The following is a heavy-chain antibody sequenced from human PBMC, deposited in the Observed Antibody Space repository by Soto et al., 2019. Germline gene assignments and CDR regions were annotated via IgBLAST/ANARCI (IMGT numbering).Heavy chain of an antibody. CDR2: ISSSSSYI. CDR1: GFTFSSYS. J-gene: IGHJ4*02. Sequence: EVQLVESGGGLVKPGGSLRLSCAASGFTFSSYSMNWVRQAPGKGLEWVSSISSSSSYIYYADSVKGRFTISRDNAKNSLYLQMNSLRAEDTAVYYCARDGTGWDTAMVTPDYWGQGTLVTVSS. D-gene: IGHD5-18*01. CDR3: ARDGTGWDTAMVTPDY. V-gene: IGHV3-21*01.